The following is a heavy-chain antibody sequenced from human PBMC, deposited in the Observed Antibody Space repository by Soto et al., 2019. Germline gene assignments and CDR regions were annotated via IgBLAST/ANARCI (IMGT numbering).Heavy chain of an antibody. CDR1: GFTFSSYA. CDR3: AKDQIAVAGPASDFDY. Sequence: GGSLRLSCAASGFTFSSYAMSWVRQAPGKGLEWVSAISGSGGSTYYADSVKGRFTISRDNSKNTLYLQMNSLRAEDTAVYYCAKDQIAVAGPASDFDYWGQGTLVTVS. V-gene: IGHV3-23*01. J-gene: IGHJ4*02. CDR2: ISGSGGST. D-gene: IGHD6-19*01.